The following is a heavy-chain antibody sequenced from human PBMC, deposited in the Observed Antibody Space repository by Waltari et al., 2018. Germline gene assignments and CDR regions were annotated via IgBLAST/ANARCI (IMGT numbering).Heavy chain of an antibody. Sequence: EVQLVESGGGPAQPGGSLRLLCVASAFIFRAPYMYWVRQAPGKGLEWVGRIRDKINSYTTEYAASVKGRFTISRDDSKSSLYLQMNNLETEDTATYYCARGFCSGGTCYSGRGWGQGTLVTVSS. CDR3: ARGFCSGGTCYSGRG. V-gene: IGHV3-72*01. CDR2: IRDKINSYTT. J-gene: IGHJ4*02. D-gene: IGHD2-15*01. CDR1: AFIFRAPY.